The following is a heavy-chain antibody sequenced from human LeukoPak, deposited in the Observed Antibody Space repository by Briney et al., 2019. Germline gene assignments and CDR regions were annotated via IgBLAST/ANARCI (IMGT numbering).Heavy chain of an antibody. CDR1: GGTFSSYA. CDR3: ARDRLEDGYSYGSDY. J-gene: IGHJ4*02. CDR2: IIPIFGTA. Sequence: GASVKVSCKASGGTFSSYAISWVRQAPGQGLEWMGRIIPIFGTANYAQKFQGRVTITTDESTSTAYMELSSLRSEDTAVYYCARDRLEDGYSYGSDYWGQGTLVTVSS. D-gene: IGHD5-18*01. V-gene: IGHV1-69*05.